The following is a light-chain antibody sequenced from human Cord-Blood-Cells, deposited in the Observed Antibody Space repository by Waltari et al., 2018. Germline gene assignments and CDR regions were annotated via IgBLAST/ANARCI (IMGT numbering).Light chain of an antibody. CDR2: GAS. Sequence: EIVLTQSPGPLSLSPGERATLSCRASQSVSSSYLAWYQQKPGLAPRLLIYGASSRATGIPDRFSGSGSGTDFTLTISRLEPEDFAVYYCQQYGSSPTFGQGTKLEIK. J-gene: IGKJ2*01. CDR1: QSVSSSY. V-gene: IGKV3-20*01. CDR3: QQYGSSPT.